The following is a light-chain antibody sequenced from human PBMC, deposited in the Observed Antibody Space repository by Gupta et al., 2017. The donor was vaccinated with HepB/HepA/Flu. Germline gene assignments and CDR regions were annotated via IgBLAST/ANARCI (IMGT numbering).Light chain of an antibody. CDR3: QQYQKWPS. CDR2: GAS. CDR1: ESVAYN. V-gene: IGKV3-15*01. J-gene: IGKJ1*01. Sequence: EIVMTQSPATLSVSPGERVSLSCRASESVAYNLAWYQQKPGQAPRLLIYGASTRATGIPARLSGSGSGTEFTLTISSLQSEDLAIYYCQQYQKWPSFGQGTQVEIK.